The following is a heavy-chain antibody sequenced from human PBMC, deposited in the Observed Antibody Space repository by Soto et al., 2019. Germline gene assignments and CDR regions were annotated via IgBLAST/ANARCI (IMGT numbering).Heavy chain of an antibody. CDR1: GYTFSSYG. CDR3: AKSLVNYDYIWGSYRNSEIEH. D-gene: IGHD3-16*02. Sequence: GASVKVSCKASGYTFSSYGINWVRQAPGQGLEWVGWVSAYNGNTNYAQKLQGRVTMTTDTSTSTAYMDLRSLRSDDTAVYYWAKSLVNYDYIWGSYRNSEIEHWG. V-gene: IGHV1-18*01. CDR2: VSAYNGNT. J-gene: IGHJ1*01.